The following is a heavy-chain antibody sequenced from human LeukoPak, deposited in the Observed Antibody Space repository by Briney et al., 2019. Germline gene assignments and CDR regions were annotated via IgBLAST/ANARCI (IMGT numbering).Heavy chain of an antibody. CDR3: VKQQAET. CDR1: GFTFSIYV. J-gene: IGHJ5*02. Sequence: PGGSLRLSCSASGFTFSIYVIHWVRPAPGKGLEYVSAINGIGDTTYYADSVKGRFTISRDNSKNTVYLQMSNLRVEDTAVYYCVKQQAETWGQGTLVTVSS. V-gene: IGHV3-64D*06. CDR2: INGIGDTT.